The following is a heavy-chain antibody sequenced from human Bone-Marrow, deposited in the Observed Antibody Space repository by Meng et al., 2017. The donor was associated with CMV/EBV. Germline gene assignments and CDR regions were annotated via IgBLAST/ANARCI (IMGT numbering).Heavy chain of an antibody. J-gene: IGHJ4*02. Sequence: GGSLRLSCAASGFTFSSYWMHWVRHTPGKGLVWVSRINSDWSSTSYADSVKGRFTISRDNAKNTVFLQMNSLIDEDTAVYYCARAPRGSGSLMARYWGQGTLVNVAS. D-gene: IGHD1-26*01. CDR1: GFTFSSYW. CDR2: INSDWSST. CDR3: ARAPRGSGSLMARY. V-gene: IGHV3-74*01.